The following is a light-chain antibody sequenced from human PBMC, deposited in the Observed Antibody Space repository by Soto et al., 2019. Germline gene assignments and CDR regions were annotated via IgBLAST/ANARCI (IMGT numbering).Light chain of an antibody. Sequence: EIVLTQSPGTLSLSPWEIATLSCRPSQSVSSAYLAWYQQKPGQAPRLLIYGASSRATGIPDRFSGSGSGTDLTLTISRLEPEDFAVYYCQQYVNSPQSPQTFGQGTKVDIK. CDR1: QSVSSAY. J-gene: IGKJ1*01. CDR2: GAS. V-gene: IGKV3-20*01. CDR3: QQYVNSPQSPQT.